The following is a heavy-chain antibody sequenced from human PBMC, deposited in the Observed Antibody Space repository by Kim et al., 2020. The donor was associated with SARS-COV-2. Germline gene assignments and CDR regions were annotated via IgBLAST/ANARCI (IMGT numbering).Heavy chain of an antibody. CDR3: ARGGGAYYYGSGSYSPFDY. Sequence: GGSLRLSCAASGFTFSSYDMHWVRQATGKGLEWVSAIGTAGDPYYPGSVKGRFTISRENAKNSLYLQMNSLRAGDTAVYYCARGGGAYYYGSGSYSPFDYWGQGTLVTVSS. CDR2: IGTAGDP. V-gene: IGHV3-13*05. CDR1: GFTFSSYD. J-gene: IGHJ4*02. D-gene: IGHD3-10*01.